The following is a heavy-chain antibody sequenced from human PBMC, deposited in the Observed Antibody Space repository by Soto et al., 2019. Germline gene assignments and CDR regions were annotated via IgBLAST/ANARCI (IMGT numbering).Heavy chain of an antibody. CDR1: GCSISNHY. Sequence: SETLSLTCTVPGCSISNHYWSWIPQPPGRGLEWIGHIFYSGSTNYNPALKSRVTISVDTSKSQFSLKLSSVTAADTAVYYCAKDSGYNYGYFRWFDPWGQGTLVTVPS. D-gene: IGHD5-18*01. J-gene: IGHJ5*02. CDR2: IFYSGST. CDR3: AKDSGYNYGYFRWFDP. V-gene: IGHV4-59*11.